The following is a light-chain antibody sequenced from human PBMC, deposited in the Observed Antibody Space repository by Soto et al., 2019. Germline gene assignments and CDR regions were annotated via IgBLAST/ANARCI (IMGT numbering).Light chain of an antibody. Sequence: EIVMTQSPATLSVFPGERATLSCRASQSVSSNLAWYQQKPGQAPRLLIYDASTRATGIAARFSGSGSGTEFTLTISSLQSEDFAIYYCQPYDNWPPFTFGQGTRLEIK. J-gene: IGKJ5*01. V-gene: IGKV3-15*01. CDR2: DAS. CDR3: QPYDNWPPFT. CDR1: QSVSSN.